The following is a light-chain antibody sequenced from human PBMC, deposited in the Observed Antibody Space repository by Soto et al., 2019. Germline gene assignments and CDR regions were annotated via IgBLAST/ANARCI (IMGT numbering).Light chain of an antibody. CDR2: GAS. Sequence: IVVTQSPRTVSLSPGERATLSFRASQSVSSSCLAWYQQKPGRAPRLLIYGASSRATSIPDRFSGSGSGTEFTLTISSLQSEDFAVYYCQHYNNWPITFGQGTRLETK. CDR1: QSVSSS. V-gene: IGKV3D-15*01. J-gene: IGKJ5*01. CDR3: QHYNNWPIT.